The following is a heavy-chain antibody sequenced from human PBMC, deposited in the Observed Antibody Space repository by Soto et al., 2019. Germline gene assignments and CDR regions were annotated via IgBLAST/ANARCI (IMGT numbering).Heavy chain of an antibody. CDR3: AKGVQVTMIVVINDAFDI. Sequence: PGGSLRLSCAASGFTFSSYAMSWVRQAPGKGLEWVSAISGSGGSTYYADSVKGRFTISRDNSKNTLYLQMNSLRAEDTAAYYCAKGVQVTMIVVINDAFDIWGQGTMVTVSS. D-gene: IGHD3-22*01. V-gene: IGHV3-23*01. CDR1: GFTFSSYA. CDR2: ISGSGGST. J-gene: IGHJ3*02.